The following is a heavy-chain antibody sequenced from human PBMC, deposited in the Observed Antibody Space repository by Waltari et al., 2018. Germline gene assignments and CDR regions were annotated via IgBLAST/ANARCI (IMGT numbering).Heavy chain of an antibody. Sequence: SYGMHWARQAPGKGLEWVAFIRYDGSSRNYADSVKGRFTISRDDSKNTLYLQMNSLRPKDTDVYYCAKDAARTFLYYYYYMDVWGKGTTVTVSS. J-gene: IGHJ6*03. V-gene: IGHV3-30*02. CDR2: IRYDGSSR. D-gene: IGHD6-25*01. CDR3: AKDAARTFLYYYYYMDV. CDR1: SYG.